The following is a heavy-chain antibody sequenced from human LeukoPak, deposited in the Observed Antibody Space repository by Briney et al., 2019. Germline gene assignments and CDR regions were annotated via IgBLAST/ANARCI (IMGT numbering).Heavy chain of an antibody. CDR3: ARGPRSIAVAGTYYYYYGMDV. CDR2: ISSSSSYI. CDR1: GFTFSSYA. V-gene: IGHV3-21*01. D-gene: IGHD6-19*01. Sequence: GRSLRLSCAASGFTFSSYAMSWVRQAPGKGLEWVSSISSSSSYIYYADSVKGRFTISRDNAKISLYLQMNSLRAEDTAVYYCARGPRSIAVAGTYYYYYGMDVWGQGTTVTVSS. J-gene: IGHJ6*02.